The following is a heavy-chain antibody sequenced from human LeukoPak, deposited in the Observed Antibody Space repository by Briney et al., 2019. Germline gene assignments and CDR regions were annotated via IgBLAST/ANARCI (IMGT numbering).Heavy chain of an antibody. V-gene: IGHV4-34*01. CDR2: INHSGSA. J-gene: IGHJ4*02. D-gene: IGHD2-15*01. Sequence: SETLSLTCAVYGGSFSGYYWSWIRQPPGKGLEWIGEINHSGSANYNPSLKSRVTISVDTSKNQFSLKLTSVTAADTAVYYCARALNPLPGTYYFDYWGQGTLVTVSS. CDR3: ARALNPLPGTYYFDY. CDR1: GGSFSGYY.